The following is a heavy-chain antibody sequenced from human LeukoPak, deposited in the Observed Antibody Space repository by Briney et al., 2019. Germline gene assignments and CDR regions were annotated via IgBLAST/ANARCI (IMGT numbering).Heavy chain of an antibody. V-gene: IGHV3-48*04. CDR2: INSSSATI. CDR1: GFKLIGYS. Sequence: PGGSLRLSCAASGFKLIGYSMNWVRQAPGKGLEWVSYINSSSATIIYADSVKGRFTISRDNAKNSLYLQMNSLRAEDTAVYYCAKEGDNIGYQYLNDWGKEPLFTASS. CDR3: AKEGDNIGYQYLND. D-gene: IGHD3-22*01. J-gene: IGHJ4*02.